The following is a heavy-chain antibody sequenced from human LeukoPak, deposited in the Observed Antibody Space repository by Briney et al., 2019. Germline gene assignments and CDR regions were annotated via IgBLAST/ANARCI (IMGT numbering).Heavy chain of an antibody. J-gene: IGHJ6*02. CDR1: GYTFTSYY. Sequence: AAVKVSCKASGYTFTSYYMHWVRQAPGQGLEWMGIINPSGGSTSYAQKFQGRVTMTRDTSTSTVYMELSSLRSEDTAVYYCSTVTESYYYYGMDVWGQGTTVTVSS. D-gene: IGHD2-21*02. CDR2: INPSGGST. V-gene: IGHV1-46*03. CDR3: STVTESYYYYGMDV.